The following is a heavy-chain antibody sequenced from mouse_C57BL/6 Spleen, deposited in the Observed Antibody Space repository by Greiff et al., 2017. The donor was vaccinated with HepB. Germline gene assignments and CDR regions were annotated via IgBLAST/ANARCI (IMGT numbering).Heavy chain of an antibody. CDR1: GYTFTSYW. Sequence: QVQLQQPGAELVKPGASVKMSCKASGYTFTSYWITWVKQRPGQGLEWIGDIYPGSGSTNYNEKFKSKATLTVDTSSSTAYMQRSSLTSEDSAVYYCARTPTKAKMDYWGQGTSVTVSS. CDR3: ARTPTKAKMDY. D-gene: IGHD2-10*01. V-gene: IGHV1-55*01. J-gene: IGHJ4*01. CDR2: IYPGSGST.